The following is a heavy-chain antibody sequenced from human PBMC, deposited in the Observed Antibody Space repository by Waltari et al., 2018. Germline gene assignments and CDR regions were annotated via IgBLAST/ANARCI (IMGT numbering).Heavy chain of an antibody. Sequence: QVQLVQSGAEVKKPGASVKVSCKASGYTFTSYDINWVRQATGQGLEWMGWMNPNRGNTGYAQKFQERVTITRDMSTSTAYMELSSLRSEDTAVYYCAAGHTYYDFWSGYYPLDYWGQGTLVTVSS. D-gene: IGHD3-3*01. CDR1: GYTFTSYD. J-gene: IGHJ4*02. CDR3: AAGHTYYDFWSGYYPLDY. V-gene: IGHV1-8*03. CDR2: MNPNRGNT.